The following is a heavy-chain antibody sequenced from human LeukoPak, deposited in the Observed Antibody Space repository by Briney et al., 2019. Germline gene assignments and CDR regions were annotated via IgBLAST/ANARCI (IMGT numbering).Heavy chain of an antibody. CDR1: GFTFSSYG. CDR2: ISGSGGST. V-gene: IGHV3-23*01. D-gene: IGHD3-3*01. J-gene: IGHJ3*02. Sequence: GGSLRLSCAASGFTFSSYGMSWVRQAPGKGLEWVSTISGSGGSTDYADSVKGRFTISRDNSKNTLYLQMNSLRAEDTAVYYCAKEGDYDFWSGYADAFDIWGQGTMVTVSS. CDR3: AKEGDYDFWSGYADAFDI.